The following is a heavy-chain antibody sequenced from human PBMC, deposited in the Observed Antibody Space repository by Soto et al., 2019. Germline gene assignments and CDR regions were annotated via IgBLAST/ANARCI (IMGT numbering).Heavy chain of an antibody. J-gene: IGHJ3*02. D-gene: IGHD6-13*01. V-gene: IGHV1-69*10. CDR1: GGTFSSYA. CDR3: ARVGRVGIAAAGTVDGAFDI. Sequence: ASVKVSCKASGGTFSSYAISWVRQAPGQGLEWMGGIIPILGIANYAQKFRGRVTSTADKSTSTAYMELSSLRSEDTAVYYCARVGRVGIAAAGTVDGAFDIWGQGTMVTVSS. CDR2: IIPILGIA.